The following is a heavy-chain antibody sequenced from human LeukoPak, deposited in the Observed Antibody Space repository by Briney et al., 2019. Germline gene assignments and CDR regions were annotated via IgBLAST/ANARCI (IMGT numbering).Heavy chain of an antibody. D-gene: IGHD2-2*01. CDR3: ARLESYCSSTSCSSYYYYYYYMDV. J-gene: IGHJ6*03. V-gene: IGHV3-11*04. Sequence: GGSLRLSCAASGFTFSDYYMSWIRQAPGKGLEWVSYISSSGSTIYYTDSVKGRFTISRDNAKNSLYLQMNSLRAEDTAVYYCARLESYCSSTSCSSYYYYYYYMDVWGKGTTVTVSS. CDR2: ISSSGSTI. CDR1: GFTFSDYY.